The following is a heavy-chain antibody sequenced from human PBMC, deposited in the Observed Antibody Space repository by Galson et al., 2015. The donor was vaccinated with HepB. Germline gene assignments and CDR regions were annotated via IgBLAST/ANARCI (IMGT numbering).Heavy chain of an antibody. V-gene: IGHV3-23*01. CDR3: AKDVRPIWFGESPPWFDP. D-gene: IGHD3-10*01. CDR1: GFTFSSYA. J-gene: IGHJ5*02. Sequence: SLRLSCAAPGFTFSSYAMSWVRQAPGKGLEWVSAISGSGGSTYYADSVKGRFTISRDNSKNTLYLQMNSLRAEDTAVYYCAKDVRPIWFGESPPWFDPWGQGTLVTVSS. CDR2: ISGSGGST.